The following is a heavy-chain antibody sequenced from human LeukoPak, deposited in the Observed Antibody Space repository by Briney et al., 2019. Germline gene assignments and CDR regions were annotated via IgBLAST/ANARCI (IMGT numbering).Heavy chain of an antibody. V-gene: IGHV3-11*06. Sequence: GGSLRLSCVASGFTFSDFHMIWIRQAPGKGLEWVSYISGGSTYLDYADSVKGRFTLSRDNAKNSLYLQMNSLRAEDTAVYYCARDTGRSRYYYGMDVWGKGTTVTVSP. J-gene: IGHJ6*04. D-gene: IGHD2-8*02. CDR2: ISGGSTYL. CDR1: GFTFSDFH. CDR3: ARDTGRSRYYYGMDV.